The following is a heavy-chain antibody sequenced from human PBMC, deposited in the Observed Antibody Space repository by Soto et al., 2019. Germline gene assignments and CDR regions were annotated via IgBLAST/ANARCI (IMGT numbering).Heavy chain of an antibody. D-gene: IGHD1-26*01. CDR1: GVSLSSGY. Sequence: SETLSLTCIASGVSLSSGYFTWIRQSTGKGLEWIGYISHSGLRHYRASLQSRLTMSVETSKNQFSLNLTSVTAADTAIYYCATSNTTCPGCYSWGQGTLVTVSS. CDR3: ATSNTTCPGCYS. J-gene: IGHJ5*02. CDR2: ISHSGLR. V-gene: IGHV4-59*01.